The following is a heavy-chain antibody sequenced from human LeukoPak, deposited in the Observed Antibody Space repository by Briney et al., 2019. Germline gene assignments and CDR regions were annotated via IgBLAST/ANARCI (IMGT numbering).Heavy chain of an antibody. CDR2: INHSGST. CDR1: GGSFSGYY. D-gene: IGHD3-22*01. Sequence: YPSETLSLTCPVYGGSFSGYYWSWIRQPPGKGLEWIGEINHSGSTNYNPSLKSRVTISVDTSKNQFSLKLSSVTAADTAVYYCARSYYYDSSGYYRGAFDIWGQGTMVTVSS. V-gene: IGHV4-34*01. CDR3: ARSYYYDSSGYYRGAFDI. J-gene: IGHJ3*02.